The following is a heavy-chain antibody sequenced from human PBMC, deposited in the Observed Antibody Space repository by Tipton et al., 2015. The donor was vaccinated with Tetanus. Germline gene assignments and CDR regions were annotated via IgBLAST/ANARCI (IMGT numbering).Heavy chain of an antibody. CDR3: AKVLEWYYYFYNGMDV. CDR1: GFTFSTHA. J-gene: IGHJ6*02. D-gene: IGHD3-3*01. Sequence: CAASGFTFSTHAMTWVRQASGKGLEWVSALRGSGSSAYYADSVKGRFTISRDNSKNTLYLQMNNRRVEDTAVYYCAKVLEWYYYFYNGMDVWGQGTTVTVSS. CDR2: LRGSGSSA. V-gene: IGHV3-23*01.